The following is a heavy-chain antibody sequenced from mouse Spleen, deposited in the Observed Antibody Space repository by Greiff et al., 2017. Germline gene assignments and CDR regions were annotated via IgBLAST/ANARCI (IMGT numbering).Heavy chain of an antibody. D-gene: IGHD1-1*01. V-gene: IGHV2-5*01. CDR2: IWRGGST. Sequence: QVQLKQSGPGLVQPSQSLSITCTVSGFSLTSYGVHWVRQSPGKGLEWLGVIWRGGSTDYNAAFMSRLSITKDNSKSQVFFKMNRLQADDTAIYYCAKHLYYYGSTGWYFDVWGAGTTVTVSS. CDR1: GFSLTSYG. CDR3: AKHLYYYGSTGWYFDV. J-gene: IGHJ1*01.